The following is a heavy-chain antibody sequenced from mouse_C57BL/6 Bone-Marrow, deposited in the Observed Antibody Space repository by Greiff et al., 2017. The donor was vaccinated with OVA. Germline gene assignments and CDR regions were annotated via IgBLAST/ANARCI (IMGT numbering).Heavy chain of an antibody. V-gene: IGHV5-17*01. CDR2: ISSGSSTF. CDR1: GFTFSDYG. CDR3: ARPRGFAY. J-gene: IGHJ3*01. Sequence: VQRVESGGGLVKPGGSLKLSCAASGFTFSDYGMHWVRQAPEKGLEWVAYISSGSSTFYYADTVKGRFNISRDNAKNTLFLQMTSLRSEDTAMYYCARPRGFAYWGQGTLVTVSA.